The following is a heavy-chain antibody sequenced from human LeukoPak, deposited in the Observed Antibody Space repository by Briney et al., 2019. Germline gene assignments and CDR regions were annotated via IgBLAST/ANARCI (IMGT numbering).Heavy chain of an antibody. Sequence: GGSLRLSCAAAGFTVSSNYMSWVRQPARKRLEWVSVIYSGGSTYYADSVKGRFTISRDNSKNTLYLQMNSLRAEDTAVYYCARGQVVISEYYFDYWGQGTLVTVSS. CDR1: GFTVSSNY. CDR3: ARGQVVISEYYFDY. D-gene: IGHD3-22*01. J-gene: IGHJ4*02. CDR2: IYSGGST. V-gene: IGHV3-53*01.